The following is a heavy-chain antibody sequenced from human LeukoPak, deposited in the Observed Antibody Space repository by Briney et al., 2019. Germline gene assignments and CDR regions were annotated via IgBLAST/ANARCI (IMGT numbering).Heavy chain of an antibody. CDR2: ISGDGGST. CDR1: GFTFDDYA. D-gene: IGHD2-2*01. Sequence: GGSLRLSCAASGFTFDDYAMHWVRQAPGKGLEWVSLISGDGGSTYYADSVKGRFTISRDNSKNSLYLQMNSLRTEDTALYYCAKAAYCSSTSCYGALYGMDVWGQGTTVTVSS. J-gene: IGHJ6*02. V-gene: IGHV3-43*02. CDR3: AKAAYCSSTSCYGALYGMDV.